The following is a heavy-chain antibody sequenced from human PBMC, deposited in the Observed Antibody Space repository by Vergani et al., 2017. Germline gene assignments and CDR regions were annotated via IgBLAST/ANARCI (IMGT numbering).Heavy chain of an antibody. CDR1: GFTFSTYT. Sequence: EVQLVESGGGLVKPGGSLRLSCAASGFTFSTYTMHWVRQAPGKGLEWVSSISSSSGYTYYADSMKGRFTISRDNAKDSLYLQMDSLRAEDTAVYYCAKAGGGYDLMAFDIWGQGTMVTVSS. CDR3: AKAGGGYDLMAFDI. D-gene: IGHD5-12*01. V-gene: IGHV3-21*04. J-gene: IGHJ3*02. CDR2: ISSSSGYT.